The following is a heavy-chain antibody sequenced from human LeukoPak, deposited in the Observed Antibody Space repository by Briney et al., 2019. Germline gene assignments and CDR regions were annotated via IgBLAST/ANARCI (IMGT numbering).Heavy chain of an antibody. Sequence: GGSLRLSCAASGFTFSTYWMSWVRQAPGKGLEWVSYISSSSSTIYYADSVKGRFTISRDNAENSLYLQMNSLRAEDTAVYYCARGVQEGILEWVGDYWGQGTLVTVSS. J-gene: IGHJ4*02. V-gene: IGHV3-48*01. CDR1: GFTFSTYW. D-gene: IGHD3-3*01. CDR3: ARGVQEGILEWVGDY. CDR2: ISSSSSTI.